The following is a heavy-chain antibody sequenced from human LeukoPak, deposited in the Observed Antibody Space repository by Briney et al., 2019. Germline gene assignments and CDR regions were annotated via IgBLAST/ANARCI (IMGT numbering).Heavy chain of an antibody. Sequence: PGGSLRLSCAASGFSFSSSWMTWVRQSPGKGLEWVANINQDGQEKYYADSVKGRFTISRDNAKNSLYLQMNSLRAEDTAVYYCARFTAGEPYYDFWSGYHANWFDPWGQGTLVTVSS. D-gene: IGHD3-3*01. J-gene: IGHJ5*02. CDR1: GFSFSSSW. CDR2: INQDGQEK. CDR3: ARFTAGEPYYDFWSGYHANWFDP. V-gene: IGHV3-7*01.